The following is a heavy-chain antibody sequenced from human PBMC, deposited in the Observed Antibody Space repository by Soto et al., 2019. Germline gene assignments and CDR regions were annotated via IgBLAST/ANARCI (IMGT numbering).Heavy chain of an antibody. J-gene: IGHJ4*02. CDR2: ISHSGTV. Sequence: SETLSLTCDVSSVSITSSNWWTWVRQPPGKGLEWLGKISHSGTVNYNATLRSRVTISVDKPKNQLSLKLMSVTAADTAVYYCATTNGAYSYDSSYWGQGTLVTVSS. CDR3: ATTNGAYSYDSSY. D-gene: IGHD3-22*01. V-gene: IGHV4-4*02. CDR1: SVSITSSNW.